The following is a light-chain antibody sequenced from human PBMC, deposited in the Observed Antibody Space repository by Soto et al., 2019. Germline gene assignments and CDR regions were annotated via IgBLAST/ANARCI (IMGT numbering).Light chain of an antibody. J-gene: IGKJ1*01. CDR3: QHYNSYSEA. CDR2: KAS. Sequence: DIQMTQSPSILSASVGDRVTITCRASQTISSWLAWYQQKPGKAPKLLIYKASTLKSGVPSRFSGSGSGTEFTLTISSLQPDDFATYYCQHYNSYSEAFGQGGKVDIK. V-gene: IGKV1-5*03. CDR1: QTISSW.